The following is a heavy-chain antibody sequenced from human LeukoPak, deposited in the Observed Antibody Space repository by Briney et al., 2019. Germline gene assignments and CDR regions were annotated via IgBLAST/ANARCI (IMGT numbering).Heavy chain of an antibody. Sequence: GGSLRLSCAASGFTFNGFWMHWVRRAPGKGLVWVSDMNEYATTRRYADSVKGRFTISRDNAKNTLYLQMNNLRAEDTAMYFCARGGVQPVDYWAHGTLVIVSS. CDR2: MNEYATTR. J-gene: IGHJ4*01. V-gene: IGHV3-74*01. D-gene: IGHD3-10*01. CDR1: GFTFNGFW. CDR3: ARGGVQPVDY.